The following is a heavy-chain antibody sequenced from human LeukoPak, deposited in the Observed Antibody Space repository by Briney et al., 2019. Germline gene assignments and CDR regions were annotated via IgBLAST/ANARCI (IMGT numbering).Heavy chain of an antibody. J-gene: IGHJ4*02. D-gene: IGHD5-12*01. CDR1: GFTFSSYS. CDR2: ISSSSSTI. CDR3: AKEDQGGYALLFLGY. Sequence: PGGSLRLSCAASGFTFSSYSMNWVRQAPGKGLEWVSYISSSSSTIYYADSVKGRFTISRDNSKNTLYLQMNSLRAEDTAVYYCAKEDQGGYALLFLGYWGQGTLVTVSS. V-gene: IGHV3-48*01.